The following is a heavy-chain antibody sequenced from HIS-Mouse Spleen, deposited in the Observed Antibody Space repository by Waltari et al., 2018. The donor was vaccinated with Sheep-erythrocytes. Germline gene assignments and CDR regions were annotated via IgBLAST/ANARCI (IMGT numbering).Heavy chain of an antibody. Sequence: QVQLQESGPGLVKPSETLSLTCTVSGGSISTYYWSWIRQPPGQGLEWIGYIYYSGSTNYNPSLKSRVTISVDTSKNQFSLKLNSVTPEDTAVYYCARLLSSCSGGSCYYYYGMDVWGQGTTVTVSS. D-gene: IGHD2-15*01. CDR1: GGSISTYY. J-gene: IGHJ6*02. V-gene: IGHV4-59*12. CDR3: ARLLSSCSGGSCYYYYGMDV. CDR2: IYYSGST.